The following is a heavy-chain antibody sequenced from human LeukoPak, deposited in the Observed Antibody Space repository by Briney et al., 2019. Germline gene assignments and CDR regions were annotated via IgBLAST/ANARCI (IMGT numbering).Heavy chain of an antibody. V-gene: IGHV3-30-3*01. CDR2: ISYDGSNK. D-gene: IGHD6-19*01. CDR1: GFTFSSYA. CDR3: ARTEQWLVSDDAFDI. J-gene: IGHJ3*02. Sequence: GRSLRLSCAASGFTFSSYAMHWVRQAPGKGLEWVAVISYDGSNKYYADSVKGRFTISRDNSKNTLYLQMNSLRAEDTAVYYCARTEQWLVSDDAFDIWGQGTMVTVSS.